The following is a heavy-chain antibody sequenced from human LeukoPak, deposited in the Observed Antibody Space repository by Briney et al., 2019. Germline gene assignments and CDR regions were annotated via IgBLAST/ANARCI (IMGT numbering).Heavy chain of an antibody. Sequence: ASVKVSCKASGYTFTGYYMHWVRQAPGQGLEWMGWISAYNGNTNYAQKLQGRVTMTTDTSTSTAYMELRSLRSDDTAVYYCARDRGSNYGGNSATNWFDPWGQGTLVTVSS. J-gene: IGHJ5*02. V-gene: IGHV1-18*04. CDR2: ISAYNGNT. CDR1: GYTFTGYY. CDR3: ARDRGSNYGGNSATNWFDP. D-gene: IGHD4-23*01.